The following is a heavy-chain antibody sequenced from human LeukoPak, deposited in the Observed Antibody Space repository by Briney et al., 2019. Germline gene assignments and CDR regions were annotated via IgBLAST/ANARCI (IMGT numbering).Heavy chain of an antibody. D-gene: IGHD3-22*01. V-gene: IGHV4-59*11. CDR2: IYDSGAA. J-gene: IGHJ4*02. Sequence: SETLSLTCTVSGASISPLYWSWIRQAPGKALEFIGYIYDSGAANYNPSLKSRVTLSVDTSKNQFSLKLSSVTAADTAVYLCARGGRIFTSGYYDNTGYFDYFDYWGQGTLVPVSS. CDR1: GASISPLY. CDR3: ARGGRIFTSGYYDNTGYFDYFDY.